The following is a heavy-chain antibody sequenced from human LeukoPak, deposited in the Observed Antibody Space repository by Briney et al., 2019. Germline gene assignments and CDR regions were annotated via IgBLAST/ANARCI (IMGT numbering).Heavy chain of an antibody. J-gene: IGHJ6*02. CDR1: GYSLTTCC. D-gene: IGHD2-8*01. V-gene: IGHV1-46*01. CDR3: ASVYLYGMDV. Sequence: ASVTVSCTASGYSLTTCCMHWVRQAPGQGLEWMAIINPSGGGTKYAQKFQGRVTMTRDTPTNTVYMELSSLRTEDTAVYYCASVYLYGMDVWGQGTTVTVSS. CDR2: INPSGGGT.